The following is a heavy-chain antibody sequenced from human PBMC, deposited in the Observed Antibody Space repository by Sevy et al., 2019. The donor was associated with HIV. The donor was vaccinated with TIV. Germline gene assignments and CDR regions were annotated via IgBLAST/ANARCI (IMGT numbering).Heavy chain of an antibody. CDR3: ARDLGGPAAGYYYYGMDV. CDR2: ISYDGSNK. CDR1: GFTFSSYA. J-gene: IGHJ6*02. D-gene: IGHD6-13*01. Sequence: GGSLRLSCAASGFTFSSYAMHWVRQAPGKGLEWVAVISYDGSNKYYADSVKDRFTISRDNSKNTLYLQMNSLRAEDTAVYYCARDLGGPAAGYYYYGMDVWGQGTTVTVSS. V-gene: IGHV3-30-3*01.